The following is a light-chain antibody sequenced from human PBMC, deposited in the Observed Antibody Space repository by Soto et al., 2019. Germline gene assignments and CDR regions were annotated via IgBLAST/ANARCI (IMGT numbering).Light chain of an antibody. CDR1: SSNIGSNT. V-gene: IGLV1-44*01. CDR2: SHN. CDR3: ATWDDRLDGDV. J-gene: IGLJ1*01. Sequence: QSVLTQSPSASETPGQRVIISCSGSSSNIGSNTVNWYQQLPGTAPKLLIYSHNQRPSGVPDRFSGSQSGTSASLAISGLQSEDEADYYCATWDDRLDGDVFGTGTKLTVL.